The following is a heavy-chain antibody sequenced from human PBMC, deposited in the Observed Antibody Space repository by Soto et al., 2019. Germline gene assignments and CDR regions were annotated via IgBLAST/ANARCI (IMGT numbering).Heavy chain of an antibody. CDR1: GFTFSSYA. D-gene: IGHD5-12*01. V-gene: IGHV3-23*01. CDR3: AKDLDIVATRPAYYGMDV. CDR2: ISGSGGGT. Sequence: GGSLRLSCAASGFTFSSYAMSWVRQAPGKGLEWVSGISGSGGGTYYADSVKGRFTISRDNSKNTLNLQMNSLRAEDTAVYYCAKDLDIVATRPAYYGMDVWGHGTPVTVSS. J-gene: IGHJ6*02.